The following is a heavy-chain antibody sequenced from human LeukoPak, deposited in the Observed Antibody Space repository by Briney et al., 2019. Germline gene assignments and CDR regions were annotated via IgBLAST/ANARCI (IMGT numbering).Heavy chain of an antibody. J-gene: IGHJ5*02. Sequence: PGGSLRLSCAASGFTFSSYSMNWVRQAPGKGLEWVSSISSSSRYIYYADSVKGRFTISRDNAKNSLYLQMNSLRAEDTAVYYCARALIAAAGGDWFEPWGQGTLVTVSS. D-gene: IGHD6-13*01. CDR2: ISSSSRYI. CDR3: ARALIAAAGGDWFEP. V-gene: IGHV3-21*01. CDR1: GFTFSSYS.